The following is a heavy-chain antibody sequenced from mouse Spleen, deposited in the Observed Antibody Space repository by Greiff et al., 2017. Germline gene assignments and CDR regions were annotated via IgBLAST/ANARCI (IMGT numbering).Heavy chain of an antibody. V-gene: IGHV5-17*01. J-gene: IGHJ4*01. D-gene: IGHD1-3*01. CDR3: ARIYDYDAMDY. CDR1: GFTFSDYG. Sequence: EVQVVESGGGLVKPGGSLKLSCAASGFTFSDYGMHWVRQAPEKGLEWVAYISSGSSTIYYADTVKGRFTISRDNAKNTLFLQMTSLRSEDTAMYYCARIYDYDAMDYWGQGTSVTVSS. CDR2: ISSGSSTI.